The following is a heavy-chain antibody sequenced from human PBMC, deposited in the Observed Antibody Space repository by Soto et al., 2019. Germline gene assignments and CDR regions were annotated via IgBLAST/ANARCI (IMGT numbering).Heavy chain of an antibody. D-gene: IGHD5-12*01. Sequence: QVHLVQSGAEVKKPGSSVNVSCKASGGTFSNYAITWVRQAPGQGLEWVGRIIPIFGTSNVAQKFKGRVTITADESTTTAYMELSGLRSDDTAVYYCAKDGGADGYFGNWLEPWGQGTLVTVSS. J-gene: IGHJ5*02. CDR1: GGTFSNYA. V-gene: IGHV1-69*15. CDR2: IIPIFGTS. CDR3: AKDGGADGYFGNWLEP.